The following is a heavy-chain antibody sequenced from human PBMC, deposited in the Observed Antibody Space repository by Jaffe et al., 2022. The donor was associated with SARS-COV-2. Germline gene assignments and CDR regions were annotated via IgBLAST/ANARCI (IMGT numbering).Heavy chain of an antibody. Sequence: EVQLVESGGGLIQPGGSLRLSCAASGFTVSSNYMTWVRQAPGKGLEWVSVIYRDGSTYYADSVKGRFTISRDNSKNTLYLQMNSLRAEDTAVYFCARERETSGYILAYWGQGTLVTVSS. CDR2: IYRDGST. CDR3: ARERETSGYILAY. V-gene: IGHV3-53*01. D-gene: IGHD3-22*01. J-gene: IGHJ4*02. CDR1: GFTVSSNY.